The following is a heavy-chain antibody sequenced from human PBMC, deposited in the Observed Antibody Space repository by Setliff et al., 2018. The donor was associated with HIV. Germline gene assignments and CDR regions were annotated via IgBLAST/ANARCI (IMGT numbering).Heavy chain of an antibody. CDR3: VRWYYGVSGACYRADY. CDR1: GTSFSDHY. V-gene: IGHV4-34*01. CDR2: MNQSGTT. D-gene: IGHD2-21*02. Sequence: PSETLSLTCSVYGTSFSDHYWSWVRQTPGKGLEWIGEMNQSGTTNYNPSLKSRVTMSIDTSERQFSLKLTSVTAADTAVYYCVRWYYGVSGACYRADYWGQGTMVTVSS. J-gene: IGHJ4*02.